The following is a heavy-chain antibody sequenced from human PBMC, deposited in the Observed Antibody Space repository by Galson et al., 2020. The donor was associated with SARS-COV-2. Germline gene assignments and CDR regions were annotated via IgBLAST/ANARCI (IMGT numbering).Heavy chain of an antibody. CDR1: GGTFSSYA. CDR3: ARAYYDFWSGYHVLKDPNTNWFDP. Sequence: SVKVSCKASGGTFSSYAISWVRQAPGQGLEWMGGIIPIFGTANYAQKFQGRVTITADESTSTAYMELSSLRSEDTAVYYCARAYYDFWSGYHVLKDPNTNWFDPWGQGTLVTVSS. V-gene: IGHV1-69*13. CDR2: IIPIFGTA. D-gene: IGHD3-3*01. J-gene: IGHJ5*02.